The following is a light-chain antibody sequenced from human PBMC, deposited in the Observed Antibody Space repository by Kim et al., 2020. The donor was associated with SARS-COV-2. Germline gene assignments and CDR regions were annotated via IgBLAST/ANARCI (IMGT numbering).Light chain of an antibody. CDR2: LAS. Sequence: SAAVGDRITITGRASESISTWLAWYQQKPGKAPNLLIYLASNLETGVPSRFSGSGSGTEFTLTIHSLQPEDFATYYCQHYSRFPYTFGQGTKLEI. V-gene: IGKV1-5*03. CDR1: ESISTW. CDR3: QHYSRFPYT. J-gene: IGKJ2*01.